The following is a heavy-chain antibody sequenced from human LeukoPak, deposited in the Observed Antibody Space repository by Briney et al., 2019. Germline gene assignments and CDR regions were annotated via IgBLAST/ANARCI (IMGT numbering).Heavy chain of an antibody. CDR3: AKALLGSMAGTGFDP. V-gene: IGHV3-9*01. D-gene: IGHD6-19*01. J-gene: IGHJ5*02. CDR2: ISWNSGSI. Sequence: GRSLRLSCAASGFTFYDYAMHWVRQAPGKGLEWVSGISWNSGSIGYADSVKGRFTISRDNAKNSLYLQMNSLRAEDTALYYCAKALLGSMAGTGFDPWGQGTLVTVSS. CDR1: GFTFYDYA.